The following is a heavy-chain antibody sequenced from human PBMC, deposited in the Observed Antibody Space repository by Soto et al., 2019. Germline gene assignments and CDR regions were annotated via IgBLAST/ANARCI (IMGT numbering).Heavy chain of an antibody. V-gene: IGHV1-3*01. J-gene: IGHJ5*02. CDR3: ARSLIYCSGGSCYWFDP. CDR1: GYTFTSYA. CDR2: INAGNGNT. D-gene: IGHD2-15*01. Sequence: ASVKFSCKASGYTFTSYAMHWVRQAPGQRLEWMGWINAGNGNTKYSQKFQGRVTITRDTSASTAYMELSSLRSEDTAVYYCARSLIYCSGGSCYWFDPWGQGTLVTVSS.